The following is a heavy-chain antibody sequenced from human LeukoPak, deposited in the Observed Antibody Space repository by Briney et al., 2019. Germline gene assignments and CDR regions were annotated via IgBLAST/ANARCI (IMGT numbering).Heavy chain of an antibody. CDR3: VRDPDALDY. V-gene: IGHV3-48*02. CDR1: GFTVSGYS. J-gene: IGHJ4*02. Sequence: GGSLRLSCAAAGFTVSGYSMKWVRQAPGKGLEWVSYIRSSGTPISYADSVKGRFTISRDNAKNSVYHQMNSLRDEDTAVYYCVRDPDALDYWGQGTLVTVSS. CDR2: IRSSGTPI.